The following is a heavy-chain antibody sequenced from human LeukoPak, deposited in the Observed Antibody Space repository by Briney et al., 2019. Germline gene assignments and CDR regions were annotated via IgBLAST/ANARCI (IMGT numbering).Heavy chain of an antibody. J-gene: IGHJ6*02. Sequence: GGSLRLSCATSGFTFSTYAMTWVRQAPGKGLEWVSAIDIYSTKTNYADSVKGRFTISRDNSKNTLYLQMNSLRAEDTAVYYCARPSSLLVGATEMDVWGQGTTVTVSS. CDR1: GFTFSTYA. D-gene: IGHD1-26*01. V-gene: IGHV3-23*05. CDR2: IDIYSTKT. CDR3: ARPSSLLVGATEMDV.